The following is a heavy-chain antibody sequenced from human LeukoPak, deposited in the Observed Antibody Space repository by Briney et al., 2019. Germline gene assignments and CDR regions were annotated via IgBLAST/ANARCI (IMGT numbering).Heavy chain of an antibody. D-gene: IGHD2-8*01. V-gene: IGHV3-23*01. CDR2: ISGSGGST. J-gene: IGHJ4*02. Sequence: GGSLRLSRAASGFTFSSYAMSWVRQAPGKGLEWVSAISGSGGSTYYADSVKGRFTISRDNSKNTLYLQMNSLRAEDTAVYYCAAPPWDIVLMVYARGGENFDYWGQGTLVTVSS. CDR1: GFTFSSYA. CDR3: AAPPWDIVLMVYARGGENFDY.